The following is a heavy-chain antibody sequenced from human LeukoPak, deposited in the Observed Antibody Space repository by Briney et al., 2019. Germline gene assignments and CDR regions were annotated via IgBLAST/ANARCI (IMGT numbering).Heavy chain of an antibody. CDR2: IYYTGST. V-gene: IGHV4-61*01. D-gene: IGHD3-22*01. CDR1: GGSVSSGSYY. Sequence: KASETLSLTCTVSGGSVSSGSYYWSWLRQPPGKGLEWIAYIYYTGSTNYNPSLKSRVTMSVDTSKNQFSLKMSSVTAADTAVYYCARGYYDSSGYFHFDYWGQGTLVTVSS. J-gene: IGHJ4*02. CDR3: ARGYYDSSGYFHFDY.